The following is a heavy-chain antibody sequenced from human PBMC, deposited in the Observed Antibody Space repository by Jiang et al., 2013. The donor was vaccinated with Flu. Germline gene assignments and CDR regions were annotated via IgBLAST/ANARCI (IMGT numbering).Heavy chain of an antibody. V-gene: IGHV3-7*03. J-gene: IGHJ4*02. Sequence: GLVQPGGSLRLSCAASGFTFSSYWMSWVRQAPGKGLEWVATIKQNGSEKYYVDSVKGRFTISRDNAKNSLYLQMNSLRAEDTAVYYCARDRSSSNWRTYWGQGTLVTVSS. CDR1: GFTFSSYW. CDR3: ARDRSSSNWRTY. D-gene: IGHD1-20*01. CDR2: IKQNGSEK.